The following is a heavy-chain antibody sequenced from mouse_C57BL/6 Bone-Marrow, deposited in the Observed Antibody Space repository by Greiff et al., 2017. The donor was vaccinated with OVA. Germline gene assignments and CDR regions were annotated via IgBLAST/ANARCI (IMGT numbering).Heavy chain of an antibody. CDR3: ARDYYDYDGPFAY. J-gene: IGHJ3*01. CDR2: IHPNSGST. Sequence: QVQLQQPGAELVKPGASVKLSCKASGYTFTSYWMHWVKQRPGQGLEWIGMIHPNSGSTNYNEKFKSKATLTVDKSSSTAYMQLSSRTSEDSAVYYCARDYYDYDGPFAYWGQGTLVTVAA. D-gene: IGHD2-4*01. V-gene: IGHV1-64*01. CDR1: GYTFTSYW.